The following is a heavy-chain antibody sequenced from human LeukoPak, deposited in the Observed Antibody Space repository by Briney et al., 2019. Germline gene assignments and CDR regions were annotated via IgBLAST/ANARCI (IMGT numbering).Heavy chain of an antibody. D-gene: IGHD6-13*01. Sequence: GGSLKISCKGSGYSFTCYWVGWVRQMPGKGLEWMGIIYPGDSYTRYSPSFQGQVTIPADKSISTAYLQWSSLKASDTAMYCCARHGSGLIAAGAYWGQGTLVTVSS. CDR3: ARHGSGLIAAGAY. J-gene: IGHJ4*02. CDR1: GYSFTCYW. V-gene: IGHV5-51*01. CDR2: IYPGDSYT.